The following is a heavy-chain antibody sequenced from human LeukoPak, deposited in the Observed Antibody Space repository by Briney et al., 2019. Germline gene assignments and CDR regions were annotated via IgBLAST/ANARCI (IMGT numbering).Heavy chain of an antibody. D-gene: IGHD3-9*01. CDR2: INHSGST. V-gene: IGHV4-34*01. Sequence: KASETLSLTCAVYGGSFSGYYWSWIRQPPGKGLEWIGEINHSGSTNYNPSLKSRVTISVDTSKNQFSLKLSSVTAADTAVYYCARSAAYYDILTGYYNPPDGDYWGQGTLVTVSS. J-gene: IGHJ4*02. CDR1: GGSFSGYY. CDR3: ARSAAYYDILTGYYNPPDGDY.